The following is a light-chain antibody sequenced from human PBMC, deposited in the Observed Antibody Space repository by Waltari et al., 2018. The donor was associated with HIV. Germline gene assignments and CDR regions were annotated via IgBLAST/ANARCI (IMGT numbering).Light chain of an antibody. CDR3: QQYIEWPLT. Sequence: EIVMTQSPVTLSVSPGQGATLSCRASQSISGNIAWYQQKPGQAPRLLIFAATTRATNVPARFSGSGFGTEFTLSISDLQSEDFAIYHCQQYIEWPLTFGQGTKVEVK. V-gene: IGKV3-15*01. CDR1: QSISGN. J-gene: IGKJ1*01. CDR2: AAT.